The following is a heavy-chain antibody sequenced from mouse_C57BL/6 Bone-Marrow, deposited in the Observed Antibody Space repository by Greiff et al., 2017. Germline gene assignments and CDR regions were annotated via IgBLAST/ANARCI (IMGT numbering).Heavy chain of an antibody. Sequence: QVQLQQSGAELARPGASVKLSCKASGYTFTSYGISWVKQRTGQGLEWIGEIYPRSGNTYYNEKFKGKATLPADKSSSTAYMELRSLTSEDSAVYFCARRRRGGPLFDYWGQGTTLTVSS. CDR3: ARRRRGGPLFDY. J-gene: IGHJ2*01. V-gene: IGHV1-81*01. CDR1: GYTFTSYG. CDR2: IYPRSGNT.